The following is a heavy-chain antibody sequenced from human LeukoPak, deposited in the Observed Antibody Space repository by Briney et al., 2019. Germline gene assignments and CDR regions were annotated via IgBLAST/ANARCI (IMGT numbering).Heavy chain of an antibody. CDR3: AKAHILLWGYYYGMDV. J-gene: IGHJ6*02. Sequence: GGSLRLSCAASGFTFSSYSISWVRQAPGKGLEWVSLINGGGHTYYAASVKGRFTISRDNSKNTLYLQMNSLRAEDSAVYYCAKAHILLWGYYYGMDVWGQGTTVTVSS. V-gene: IGHV3-23*01. CDR1: GFTFSSYS. D-gene: IGHD3-10*01. CDR2: INGGGHT.